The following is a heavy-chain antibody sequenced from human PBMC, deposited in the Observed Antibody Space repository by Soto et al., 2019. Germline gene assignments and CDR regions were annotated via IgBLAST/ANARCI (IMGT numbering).Heavy chain of an antibody. Sequence: PSETLSLTCIVSGASFIDANYCCGWIRQRPWGGLEWIGSFYYDARTYYNASLKSRVTISVDTSKNHFSLMLTSVTAADTAVYYCARRSHIVVAQTWGQGTLVTVSS. D-gene: IGHD2-21*01. J-gene: IGHJ4*02. CDR3: ARRSHIVVAQT. V-gene: IGHV4-39*02. CDR1: GASFIDANYC. CDR2: FYYDART.